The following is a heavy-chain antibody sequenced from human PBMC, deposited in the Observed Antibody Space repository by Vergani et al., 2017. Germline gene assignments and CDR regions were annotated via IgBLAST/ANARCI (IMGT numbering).Heavy chain of an antibody. CDR3: TTGQMVAVAGPGSEGDY. CDR1: GFTFSNAW. CDR2: IKSKTDGGTT. J-gene: IGHJ4*02. Sequence: EVQLVESGGGLVKPGGSLRLSCAASGFTFSNAWMSWVRQAPGKGLEWVGRIKSKTDGGTTDYAAPVKGRFTISRDDSKNTLYLQMNSLKTEDTAVYYCTTGQMVAVAGPGSEGDYWGQGTLVTVSS. D-gene: IGHD6-19*01. V-gene: IGHV3-15*01.